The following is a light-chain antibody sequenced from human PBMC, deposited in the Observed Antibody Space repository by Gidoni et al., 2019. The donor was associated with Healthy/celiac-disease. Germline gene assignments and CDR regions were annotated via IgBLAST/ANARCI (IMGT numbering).Light chain of an antibody. Sequence: DIQMTQSPSSLSASVGDRVTITCRASQSISSYLNWYQQKPGKAPKLLIYAASSLQSGVPSRFSGSGSGTDFTLTISSLQPEDFATYYCQQSYSTPPAFTFGPETKVDIK. CDR1: QSISSY. V-gene: IGKV1-39*01. CDR2: AAS. CDR3: QQSYSTPPAFT. J-gene: IGKJ3*01.